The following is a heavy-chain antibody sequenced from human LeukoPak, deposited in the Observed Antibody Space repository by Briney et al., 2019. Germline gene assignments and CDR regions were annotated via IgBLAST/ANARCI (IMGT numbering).Heavy chain of an antibody. Sequence: ASVKVSCKASGYTFTSYDINWVRQATGQGLEWMGWMSPNSGNTGYAQKFQGRVTITRNTSISTAYMELSSLRSEDTAVYYCARDRGSCYDFWSGYYSPGWFDPWGQGTLVTVSS. D-gene: IGHD3-3*01. V-gene: IGHV1-8*03. J-gene: IGHJ5*02. CDR2: MSPNSGNT. CDR1: GYTFTSYD. CDR3: ARDRGSCYDFWSGYYSPGWFDP.